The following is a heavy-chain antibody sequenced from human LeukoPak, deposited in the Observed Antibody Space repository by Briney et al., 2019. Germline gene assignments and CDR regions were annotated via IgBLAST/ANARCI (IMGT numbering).Heavy chain of an antibody. CDR3: AKEPFLEWLPPLFDY. D-gene: IGHD3-3*01. Sequence: PGGSLRLSCAASGFTFSSYAMSWVRQAPGKGLECVSAISGSGGSTYYADSVKGRFTISRDNSKNTLYLQMNSLRAEDTAVYYCAKEPFLEWLPPLFDYWGQGTLVTVSS. CDR1: GFTFSSYA. J-gene: IGHJ4*02. CDR2: ISGSGGST. V-gene: IGHV3-23*01.